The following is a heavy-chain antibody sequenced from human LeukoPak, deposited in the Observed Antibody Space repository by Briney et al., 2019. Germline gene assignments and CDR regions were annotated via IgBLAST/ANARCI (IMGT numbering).Heavy chain of an antibody. CDR2: IYYSGST. D-gene: IGHD3-10*01. CDR3: ARLTRYGSGTIDY. CDR1: GGSISSYY. J-gene: IGHJ4*02. Sequence: SETLSLTCTVSGGSISSYYWSWIRQPPGKGLEWIGYIYYSGSTNYNPSLKSRVTIPVDTSKNQFSLKLSSVTAADTAVYYCARLTRYGSGTIDYWGQGTLVTVSS. V-gene: IGHV4-59*01.